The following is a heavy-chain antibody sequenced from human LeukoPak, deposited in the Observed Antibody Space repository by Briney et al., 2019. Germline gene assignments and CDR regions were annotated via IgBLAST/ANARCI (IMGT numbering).Heavy chain of an antibody. CDR2: IYYTGST. V-gene: IGHV4-59*01. Sequence: SETLSLTCTVSGGSISSYYWSWIRQPPGKGLEWIGNIYYTGSTNYNPSLKSRVTISVDTSKNQFSLRLSSVTAADTAVYYCARPYSSGWRGAFDVWGQGTMVTVSS. CDR1: GGSISSYY. CDR3: ARPYSSGWRGAFDV. D-gene: IGHD6-25*01. J-gene: IGHJ3*01.